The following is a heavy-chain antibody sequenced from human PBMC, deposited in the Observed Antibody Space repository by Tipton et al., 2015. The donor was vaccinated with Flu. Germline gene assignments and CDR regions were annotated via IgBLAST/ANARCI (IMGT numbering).Heavy chain of an antibody. CDR3: AREWNDFWSGLPFDY. V-gene: IGHV3-21*01. CDR2: ISGSSNYI. CDR1: GFTFSSFT. J-gene: IGHJ4*02. Sequence: VQLVQSGGGVVRPGTSLRLSCAASGFTFSSFTMHWVRQAPGKGLEWVSSISGSSNYIYYADSVKGRFTISRDNPRNSLSLQMNTLRAEDTAVYYCAREWNDFWSGLPFDYWGQGTQVTVSS. D-gene: IGHD3-3*01.